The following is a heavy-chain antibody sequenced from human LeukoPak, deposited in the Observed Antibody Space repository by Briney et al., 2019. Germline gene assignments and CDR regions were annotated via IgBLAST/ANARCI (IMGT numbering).Heavy chain of an antibody. CDR2: ISADGQVT. V-gene: IGHV3-23*01. CDR1: GFAFGTYA. Sequence: PGGSLRLSCAGSGFAFGTYAMSWVRQAPGMGLEWVSSISADGQVTYYADSVEGRFTVSRDNSKNTLYLQMNSLRAEDTALYYCAKGLRGNYDHWGQGTLVTVSS. CDR3: AKGLRGNYDH. D-gene: IGHD1-26*01. J-gene: IGHJ5*02.